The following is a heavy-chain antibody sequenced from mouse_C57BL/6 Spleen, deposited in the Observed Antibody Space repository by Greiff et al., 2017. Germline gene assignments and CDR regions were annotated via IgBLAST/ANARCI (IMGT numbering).Heavy chain of an antibody. CDR2: IYPRSGNT. Sequence: QVQLKESGAELARPGASVKLSCKASGYTFTSYGISWVKQRTGQGLEWIGEIYPRSGNTYYNEKFKGKATLTADKSSSTAYMELRSLTSEDSAVYFCARGGYDYDVKFDYWGQGTTLTVSS. V-gene: IGHV1-81*01. CDR1: GYTFTSYG. J-gene: IGHJ2*01. D-gene: IGHD2-4*01. CDR3: ARGGYDYDVKFDY.